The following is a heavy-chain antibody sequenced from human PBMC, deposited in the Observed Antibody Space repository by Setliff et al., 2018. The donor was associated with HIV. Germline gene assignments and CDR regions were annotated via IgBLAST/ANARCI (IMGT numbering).Heavy chain of an antibody. V-gene: IGHV1-69*08. CDR3: ATGLASAESNSNH. J-gene: IGHJ5*02. Sequence: WASVKVSCKTSGGTMRIISWVRQAPGQGLEWMGRIIPVGGTTNYAQKFQGRVTITADKSTDTAYMELRSLRSDDTAVYYCATGLASAESNSNHWGQGTLVTVSS. CDR2: IIPVGGTT. CDR1: GGTMRI. D-gene: IGHD3-3*02.